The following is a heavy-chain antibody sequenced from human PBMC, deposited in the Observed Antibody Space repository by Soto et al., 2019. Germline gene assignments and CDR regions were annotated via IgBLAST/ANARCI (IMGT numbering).Heavy chain of an antibody. CDR2: MNPNSGNT. J-gene: IGHJ6*02. CDR3: ARGPVLRYFDWVWAGDYYYGMDV. D-gene: IGHD3-9*01. CDR1: GYTFTSYD. Sequence: QVQLVQSGAEVKKPGASVKVSCKASGYTFTSYDINWVRQATGQGLEWMGWMNPNSGNTGYAQKFRGRVTMTRNTSIGTAYMELSSLRSEDTAVYYCARGPVLRYFDWVWAGDYYYGMDVWGQGTTVTVSS. V-gene: IGHV1-8*01.